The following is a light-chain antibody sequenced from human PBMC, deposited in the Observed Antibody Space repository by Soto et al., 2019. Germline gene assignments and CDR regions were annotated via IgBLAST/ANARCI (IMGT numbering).Light chain of an antibody. CDR1: QSVSSN. V-gene: IGKV3D-15*01. J-gene: IGKJ1*01. CDR3: QQYNTWPPWT. CDR2: DAS. Sequence: ENVLTQSQATLSVTPGASATHSCRASQSVSSNLAWYQQKPGQAPRLLIYDASSRATGIPDRISGSGSGTDFTLTISRLESEDFAVYYCQQYNTWPPWTFGQGTKV.